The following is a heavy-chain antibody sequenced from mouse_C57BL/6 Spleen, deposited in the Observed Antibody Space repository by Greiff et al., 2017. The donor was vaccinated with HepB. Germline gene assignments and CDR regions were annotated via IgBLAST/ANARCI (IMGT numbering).Heavy chain of an antibody. CDR3: ARLYGYYFDY. CDR1: GYTFTSYW. V-gene: IGHV1-69*01. D-gene: IGHD2-10*02. Sequence: VQLQQPGAELVMPGASVKLSCKASGYTFTSYWMHWVKQRPGQGLEWIGEIDPSDSYTNYNQKFKGKSTLTVDKSSSTAYMQLSSLTSEDSAVYYCARLYGYYFDYWGQGTTLTVSS. CDR2: IDPSDSYT. J-gene: IGHJ2*01.